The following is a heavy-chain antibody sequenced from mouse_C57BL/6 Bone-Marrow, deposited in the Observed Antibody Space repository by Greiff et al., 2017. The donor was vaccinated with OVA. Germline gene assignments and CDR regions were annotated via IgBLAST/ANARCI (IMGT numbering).Heavy chain of an antibody. CDR1: GYAFSSSW. D-gene: IGHD1-1*01. V-gene: IGHV1-82*01. CDR3: APVYQLRGFAY. CDR2: IYPGDGDT. Sequence: QVHVKQSGPELVKPGASVKISCKASGYAFSSSWMNWVKQRPGKGLEWIGRIYPGDGDTNYNGQFTGKATLTADQSSSTAYMQLSSLTSEDSAVYFCAPVYQLRGFAYWGQGTLVTVSA. J-gene: IGHJ3*01.